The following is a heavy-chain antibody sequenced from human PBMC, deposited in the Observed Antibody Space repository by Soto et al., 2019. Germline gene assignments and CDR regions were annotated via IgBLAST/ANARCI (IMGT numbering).Heavy chain of an antibody. Sequence: GWSLRLSCSASVFTFSSSWMHWFRQAPGKGLVWVSRINSDGSTTTYADSVKGRFTISRDNGKNTLYLQMTSLRAEDTAVYYCGRALGSWADYWGQGTLVTVSS. CDR3: GRALGSWADY. J-gene: IGHJ4*02. V-gene: IGHV3-74*01. D-gene: IGHD6-13*01. CDR1: VFTFSSSW. CDR2: INSDGSTT.